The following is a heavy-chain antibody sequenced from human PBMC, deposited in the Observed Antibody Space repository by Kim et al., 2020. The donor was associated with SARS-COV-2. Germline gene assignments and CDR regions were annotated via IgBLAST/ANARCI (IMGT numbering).Heavy chain of an antibody. CDR2: ISAYNGNT. CDR1: GYTFTSYG. CDR3: ARDRLDPYCSSTSCYGQGWFDP. D-gene: IGHD2-2*01. V-gene: IGHV1-18*01. Sequence: AAVKVSCKASGYTFTSYGISWVRQAPGQGREWMGWISAYNGNTNYAQKLQGRVTMTTDTSTSTAYMELRSLRSDDTAVYYCARDRLDPYCSSTSCYGQGWFDPWGQGTLVTVSS. J-gene: IGHJ5*02.